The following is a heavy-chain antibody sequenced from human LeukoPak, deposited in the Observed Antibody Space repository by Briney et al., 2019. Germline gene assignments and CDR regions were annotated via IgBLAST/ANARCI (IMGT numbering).Heavy chain of an antibody. CDR3: AKGPGARGHFNWFDP. J-gene: IGHJ5*02. D-gene: IGHD5-12*01. CDR1: GFSFSSYE. Sequence: GGSLRLSCAASGFSFSSYEMNWVRQAPGKGLEWISYITASSTTIYYADSVKGRFTISRDNAKNSLYLQMNGLRGEDTAVYYCAKGPGARGHFNWFDPWGQGTLVTVSS. V-gene: IGHV3-48*03. CDR2: ITASSTTI.